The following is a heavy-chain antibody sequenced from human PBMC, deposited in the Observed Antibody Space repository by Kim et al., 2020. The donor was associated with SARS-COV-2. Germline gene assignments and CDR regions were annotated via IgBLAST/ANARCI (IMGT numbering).Heavy chain of an antibody. V-gene: IGHV3-53*01. CDR3: AIVHIAAGDIDAFDI. CDR2: IYSSGST. D-gene: IGHD6-13*01. J-gene: IGHJ3*02. CDR1: GFTVSSYY. Sequence: GGSLRLSCAASGFTVSSYYMSWVRQAPGKGLEWVSIIYSSGSTYYAASVKGRFTISRDNSKNTLYLQMNRLSAEDTAVYYCAIVHIAAGDIDAFDIWGQGTMVTVSS.